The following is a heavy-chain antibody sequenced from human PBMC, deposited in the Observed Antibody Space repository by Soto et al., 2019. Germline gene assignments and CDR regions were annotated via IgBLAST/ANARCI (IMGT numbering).Heavy chain of an antibody. V-gene: IGHV3-66*01. D-gene: IGHD3-9*01. CDR1: GFTVSSNY. Sequence: EVQLVESGGGLVQPGGSLRLSCAASGFTVSSNYMSWVRQAPGKGLEWVSVIYSGGSTYYADSVKGRFTISRDNSKTTLYLQMNSLRAEDTAVYYCARTGLLRYFDYDAFDIWGQGTMVTVSS. CDR2: IYSGGST. CDR3: ARTGLLRYFDYDAFDI. J-gene: IGHJ3*02.